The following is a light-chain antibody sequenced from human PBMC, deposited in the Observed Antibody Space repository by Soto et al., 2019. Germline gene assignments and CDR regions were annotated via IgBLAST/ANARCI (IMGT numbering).Light chain of an antibody. CDR3: QQYGSSSYT. V-gene: IGKV3-20*01. Sequence: EIVLTQSPRTLSVSPGERATLSCRASQSISSSYLAWYQQKPGQAPRLLIYAASSRATGIPDRFSGSGSGTDVTLTISRLEPEDFAVYYCQQYGSSSYTFGQGTQFEIK. J-gene: IGKJ2*01. CDR1: QSISSSY. CDR2: AAS.